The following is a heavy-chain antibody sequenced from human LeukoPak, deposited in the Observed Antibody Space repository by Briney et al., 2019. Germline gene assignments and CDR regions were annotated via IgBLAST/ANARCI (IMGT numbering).Heavy chain of an antibody. D-gene: IGHD6-13*01. CDR3: AGYSSSWYDY. CDR1: GGSFSGYY. Sequence: SETLSLTCAVYGGSFSGYYWSWIRQPPGKGPEWIGEINHSGSTNYNPSLKSRVTISVDTSKNQFSLKLSSVTAADTAVYYCAGYSSSWYDYWGQGTLVTVSS. CDR2: INHSGST. V-gene: IGHV4-34*01. J-gene: IGHJ4*02.